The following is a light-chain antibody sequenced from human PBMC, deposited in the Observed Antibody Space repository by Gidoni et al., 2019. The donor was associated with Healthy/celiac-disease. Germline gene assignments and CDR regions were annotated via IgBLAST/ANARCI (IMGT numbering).Light chain of an antibody. V-gene: IGKV3-11*01. J-gene: IGKJ1*01. CDR3: QQRSNWWT. Sequence: ELVLTPSPATLPLSPGEIATLACRASQSVSSYLAWYQQKPGQAPRLLIYDASNRATGIPARFSGSGSGTDFTLTISSLEPEDFAVYYCQQRSNWWTFGQGTKVEIK. CDR1: QSVSSY. CDR2: DAS.